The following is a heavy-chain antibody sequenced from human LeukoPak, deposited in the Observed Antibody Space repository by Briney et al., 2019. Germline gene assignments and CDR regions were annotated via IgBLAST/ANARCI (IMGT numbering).Heavy chain of an antibody. V-gene: IGHV3-9*01. J-gene: IGHJ6*02. CDR1: GFTFDDYA. D-gene: IGHD2-15*01. CDR3: ARAAHTRNYYFGMDV. Sequence: PGGSLRLSCAASGFTFDDYAMHWVRQAPGKGLEWVSGITWNSVSTGYADSVKGRFTISRDNAKNFLYLQTNSLRGEDTALYYCARAAHTRNYYFGMDVWGQGTTVTVSS. CDR2: ITWNSVST.